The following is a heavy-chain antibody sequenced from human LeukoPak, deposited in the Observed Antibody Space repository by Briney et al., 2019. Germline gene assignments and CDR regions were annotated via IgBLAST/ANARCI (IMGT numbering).Heavy chain of an antibody. D-gene: IGHD4-17*01. V-gene: IGHV4-59*01. CDR3: ARDGDFGAFDI. J-gene: IGHJ3*02. CDR1: GGSISAYY. Sequence: SETLSLTCTVSGGSISAYYWTWIRQPPGKGLEWIGHIYYSGSTNYNPSLKSRVTVSVDTSKNQFSLKLSSVTAADTAVYYCARDGDFGAFDIWGQGTMVTVSS. CDR2: IYYSGST.